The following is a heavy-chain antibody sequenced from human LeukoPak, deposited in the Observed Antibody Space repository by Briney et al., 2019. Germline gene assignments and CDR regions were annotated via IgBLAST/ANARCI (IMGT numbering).Heavy chain of an antibody. J-gene: IGHJ4*02. CDR1: GFTFSIYW. Sequence: GGSLRLSCAASGFTFSIYWMSWVRQAPGKGLEWVANIKQDGSEKYYVDSVKGRFTISRDNAKNSLYLQMNSLRAEDTAVYYCARVGRRENYWGQGTLVTVSS. V-gene: IGHV3-7*01. CDR2: IKQDGSEK. CDR3: ARVGRRENY. D-gene: IGHD3-10*01.